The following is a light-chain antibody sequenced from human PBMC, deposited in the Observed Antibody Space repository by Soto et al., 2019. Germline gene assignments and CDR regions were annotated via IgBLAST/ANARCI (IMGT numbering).Light chain of an antibody. J-gene: IGLJ2*01. Sequence: QSALTQPASVSGSPGQTITISCTGTGSDIGGYKYVSWYQQHPGKAPKLMIYEVSNRPSGVSNRFSGSKSGNTASLTISGLEAEDEADYYCSSSTSSSLGVFGGGTKVTVL. CDR2: EVS. CDR1: GSDIGGYKY. V-gene: IGLV2-14*01. CDR3: SSSTSSSLGV.